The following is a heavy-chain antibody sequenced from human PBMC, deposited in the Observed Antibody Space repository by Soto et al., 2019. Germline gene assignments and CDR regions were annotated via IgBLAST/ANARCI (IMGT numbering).Heavy chain of an antibody. CDR1: GFSFGNYW. Sequence: GGSLRLSCAVSGFSFGNYWMSWVRQAPGKGLEWLASIKEDGSERYYLDSVKGRLTISRDNAKDSLSLQMNSLRGEDTAFYYCARDVGPVTIFGEALSGYFDFWGQGTLVTVSS. CDR3: ARDVGPVTIFGEALSGYFDF. V-gene: IGHV3-7*03. D-gene: IGHD3-3*01. CDR2: IKEDGSER. J-gene: IGHJ4*02.